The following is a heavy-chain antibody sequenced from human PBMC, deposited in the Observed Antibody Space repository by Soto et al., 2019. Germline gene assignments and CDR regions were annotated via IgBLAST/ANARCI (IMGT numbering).Heavy chain of an antibody. CDR1: GFAFSTYA. CDR3: AKVTKRAAAGRYEYYKYGMDV. CDR2: ISGSGGSS. V-gene: IGHV3-23*01. J-gene: IGHJ6*02. D-gene: IGHD6-13*01. Sequence: GGSLRLSCAAAGFAFSTYAMTWVRQAPGKGLEWVSVISGSGGSSYYAASVKGRFTISRDNSKNTPFLQMNGLRAEDTAVYYCAKVTKRAAAGRYEYYKYGMDVWGQGTTVTVSS.